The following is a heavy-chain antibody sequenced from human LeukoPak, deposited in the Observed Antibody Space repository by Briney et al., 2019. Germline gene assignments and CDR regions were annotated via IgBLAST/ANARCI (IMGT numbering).Heavy chain of an antibody. J-gene: IGHJ3*02. CDR2: ISWNSGSI. CDR3: STDQDQITMIVVGVAFDI. CDR1: GFTFADYA. V-gene: IGHV3-9*01. Sequence: PGGSLRLSCAASGFTFADYAMHWVRQAPGKGLEWVACISWNSGSIRYADSVKGRVTISRDNAKNSPYMQLNRLRAEDTALYYCSTDQDQITMIVVGVAFDIWGQGTMVTVSS. D-gene: IGHD3-22*01.